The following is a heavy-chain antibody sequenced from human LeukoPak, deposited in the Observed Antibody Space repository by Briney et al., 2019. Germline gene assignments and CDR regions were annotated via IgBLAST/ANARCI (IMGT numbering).Heavy chain of an antibody. V-gene: IGHV7-4-1*02. CDR1: GYPFSAHF. CDR2: IDTTTGNP. D-gene: IGHD3-10*01. Sequence: ASVKVSCKASGYPFSAHFLNWVRQAPGQGLEWMGNIDTTTGNPRYAQDFTGRFVFSLDTSVSTAYLQITSLKADNTAAYYCVRGTPTPGMDYWGQGTQVTVSS. J-gene: IGHJ4*02. CDR3: VRGTPTPGMDY.